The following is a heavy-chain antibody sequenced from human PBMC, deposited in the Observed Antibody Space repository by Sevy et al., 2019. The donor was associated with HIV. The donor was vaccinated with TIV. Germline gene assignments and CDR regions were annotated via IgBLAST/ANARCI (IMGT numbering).Heavy chain of an antibody. V-gene: IGHV3-23*01. D-gene: IGHD3-9*01. CDR2: ISGSGGST. CDR3: SKEYQRRYFDLPDY. CDR1: GLTFSSYA. Sequence: GGSLRLSCAASGLTFSSYAMSWVRQAPGKGLEWVSAISGSGGSTYYADSVKGRFTISRDNSKNTLYLQMNSLRAEDTAVYYCSKEYQRRYFDLPDYWGQGTLVTVSS. J-gene: IGHJ4*02.